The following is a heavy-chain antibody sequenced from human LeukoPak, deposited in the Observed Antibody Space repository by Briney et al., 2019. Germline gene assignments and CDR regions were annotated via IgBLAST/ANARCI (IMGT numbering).Heavy chain of an antibody. CDR2: ISYDGSNK. CDR1: GFTFSSYG. D-gene: IGHD3-16*01. Sequence: PPGGSLRLSCAASGFTFSSYGMHWVRQAPGKGLEWVAVISYDGSNKYYADSVKGRFTISRDNSKNTLYLQMNSLRAEDTAVYYCAKNGGGLDYWGQGTLVTVSS. J-gene: IGHJ4*02. CDR3: AKNGGGLDY. V-gene: IGHV3-30*18.